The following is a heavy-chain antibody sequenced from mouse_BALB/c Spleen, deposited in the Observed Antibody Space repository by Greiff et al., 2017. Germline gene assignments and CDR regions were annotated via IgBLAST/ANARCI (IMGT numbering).Heavy chain of an antibody. V-gene: IGHV1S137*01. CDR1: GYTFTDYA. Sequence: QVQLQQSGAELVRPGVSVKISCKGSGYTFTDYAMHWVKQSHAKSLEWIGVISTYYGDASYNQKFKGKATMTVDKSSSTAYMELARLTSEDSAIYYCARGMGYDYAMDYWGQGTSVTVSS. J-gene: IGHJ4*01. CDR2: ISTYYGDA. CDR3: ARGMGYDYAMDY. D-gene: IGHD2-2*01.